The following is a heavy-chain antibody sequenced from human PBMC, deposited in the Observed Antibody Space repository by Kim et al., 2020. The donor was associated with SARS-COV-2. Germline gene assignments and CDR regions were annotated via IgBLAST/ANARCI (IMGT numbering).Heavy chain of an antibody. Sequence: ASVKVSCKASGYTFTGYYMYWVRQAPGQGLEWMGWINPNSGGTNYAQKFQGRVTMTRDTSISTAHMELSRLRSDDTAVYYCASQLRITMIVVVHYAFDIWGQGTMVTVSS. CDR3: ASQLRITMIVVVHYAFDI. CDR2: INPNSGGT. J-gene: IGHJ3*02. V-gene: IGHV1-2*02. CDR1: GYTFTGYY. D-gene: IGHD3-22*01.